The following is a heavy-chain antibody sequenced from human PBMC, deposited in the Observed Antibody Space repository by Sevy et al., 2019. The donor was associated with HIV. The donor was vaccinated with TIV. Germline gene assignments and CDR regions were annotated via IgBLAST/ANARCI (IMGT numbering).Heavy chain of an antibody. V-gene: IGHV1-69*01. CDR2: IIPIFGTA. J-gene: IGHJ3*02. Sequence: KISCKASGGTFSSYAINWVRQAPGQGLEWMGGIIPIFGTANYAQKFQGRVTITADESTSTAYMELSRLRSEDTAVYYCARGYTSSWGYAFDIWGQGTMVTVSS. D-gene: IGHD6-13*01. CDR3: ARGYTSSWGYAFDI. CDR1: GGTFSSYA.